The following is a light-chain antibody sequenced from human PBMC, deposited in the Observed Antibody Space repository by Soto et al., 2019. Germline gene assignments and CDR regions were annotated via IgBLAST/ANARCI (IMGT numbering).Light chain of an antibody. Sequence: QSVLTQPPSVSGAPGQRVTISCTGSSSNIGAGYDVHWYQQLPGTAPKVLIYGNSDRPSGVPDRFSGSKSGTSASLAITGLRAEDEADYYCQSYDSSLSVLYVFGTGTKVTVL. CDR3: QSYDSSLSVLYV. CDR1: SSNIGAGYD. CDR2: GNS. V-gene: IGLV1-40*01. J-gene: IGLJ1*01.